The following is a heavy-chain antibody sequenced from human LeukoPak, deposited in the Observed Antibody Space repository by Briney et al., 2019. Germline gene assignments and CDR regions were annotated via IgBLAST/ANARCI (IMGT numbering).Heavy chain of an antibody. J-gene: IGHJ4*02. CDR2: IQNDGSNK. Sequence: GGSLRLSCAASGFSVSDNYMSWVRQAPGKGLEWVAFIQNDGSNKYYADSVKGRFTISRDNSKNTLYLQMSSLRAEDTAVYYCAIFPPPQPPQVGATDYWGQGTLVTVSS. CDR1: GFSVSDNY. CDR3: AIFPPPQPPQVGATDY. V-gene: IGHV3-30*02. D-gene: IGHD1-26*01.